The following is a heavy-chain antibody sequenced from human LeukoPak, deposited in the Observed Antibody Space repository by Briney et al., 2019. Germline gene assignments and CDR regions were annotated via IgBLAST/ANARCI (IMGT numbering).Heavy chain of an antibody. CDR1: GGSITGYY. CDR3: ARVRPRYYYYYYGMDV. Sequence: SETLSLTCTVSGGSITGYYWSWIRQSPGKGLEWIGYIFHSGTTNYNPSLKSRVSMSVDTSKSQFSLKLSSVTAADTAVYYCARVRPRYYYYYYGMDVWGQGTTVTVSS. CDR2: IFHSGTT. V-gene: IGHV4-59*01. D-gene: IGHD5-12*01. J-gene: IGHJ6*02.